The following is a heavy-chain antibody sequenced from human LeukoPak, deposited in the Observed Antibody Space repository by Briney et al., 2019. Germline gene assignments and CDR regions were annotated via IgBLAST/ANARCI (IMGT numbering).Heavy chain of an antibody. Sequence: GGSLGLSCAASGFTFSNAWMSWVRQAPGKGLEWVGRIKSKTDGGTTNYAAPVKGRFTISRDDSKSTLYLQMNSLKTEDTAVYYCTTGLLVGATGMSDYWGQGTLVTVSS. CDR3: TTGLLVGATGMSDY. V-gene: IGHV3-15*01. CDR2: IKSKTDGGTT. J-gene: IGHJ4*02. D-gene: IGHD1-26*01. CDR1: GFTFSNAW.